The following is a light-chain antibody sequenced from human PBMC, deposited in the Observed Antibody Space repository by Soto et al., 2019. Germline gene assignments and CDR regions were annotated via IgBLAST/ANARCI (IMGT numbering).Light chain of an antibody. CDR3: QTWGTGFRV. J-gene: IGLJ3*02. Sequence: QAVVTQSPSASASLGASVKLTCTLSSGHSSYAIAWHQQQPEKGPRYLMNLNSDGSHSKGDGIPDRFSGSSSGAERYLTSSGLQSEDEADYYWQTWGTGFRVFGGGTQLTVL. CDR2: LNSDGSH. CDR1: SGHSSYA. V-gene: IGLV4-69*01.